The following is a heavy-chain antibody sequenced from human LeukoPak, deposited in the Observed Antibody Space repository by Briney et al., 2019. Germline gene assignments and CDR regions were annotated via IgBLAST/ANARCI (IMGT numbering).Heavy chain of an antibody. CDR2: ISGSGGTT. V-gene: IGHV3-23*01. CDR3: AKEDCGVDCSTFDY. J-gene: IGHJ4*02. CDR1: GFTFSRYA. Sequence: GSLRLSCAASGFTFSRYAMSWVPQAPGKGLEWVSAISGSGGTTYYADSVKGRFTISRDNSKSTLYLQMNSLRAEDTAVYYCAKEDCGVDCSTFDYWGQGTLVTVSS. D-gene: IGHD2-21*02.